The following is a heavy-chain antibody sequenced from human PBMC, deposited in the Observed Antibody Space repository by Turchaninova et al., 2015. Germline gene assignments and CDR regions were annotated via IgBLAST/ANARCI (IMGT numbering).Heavy chain of an antibody. V-gene: IGHV3-53*02. CDR2: IYSGGSA. CDR3: ARDTFDM. J-gene: IGHJ3*02. Sequence: EVMLVATGGGLVQPGGSLGRSCAASGFPVSSNYMSWGRQAPGKGLEWVSVIYSGGSAYYADSGRARFTISRDNSKNTVYLQMNSLRAEDTAVYYCARDTFDMWGQGTMVTVSS. CDR1: GFPVSSNY.